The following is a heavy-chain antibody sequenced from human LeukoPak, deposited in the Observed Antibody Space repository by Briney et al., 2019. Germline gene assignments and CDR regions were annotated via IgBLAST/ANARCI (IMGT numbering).Heavy chain of an antibody. CDR2: IIPIFGTA. Sequence: SVKVSCKASGGTFSSYAISWVRQTPGQGLEWMGRIIPIFGTANYAQKFQGRVTITTDESTSTAYMELSSLRSEDTAVYYCAREIVGATGGYFDYWGQGTLVTVSS. CDR1: GGTFSSYA. CDR3: AREIVGATGGYFDY. D-gene: IGHD1-26*01. V-gene: IGHV1-69*05. J-gene: IGHJ4*02.